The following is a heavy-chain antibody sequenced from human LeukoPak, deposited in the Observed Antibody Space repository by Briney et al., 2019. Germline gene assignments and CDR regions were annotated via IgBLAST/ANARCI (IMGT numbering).Heavy chain of an antibody. CDR2: IYYSGST. V-gene: IGHV4-61*01. CDR3: ARVRGWLQFRYYYYGMDV. J-gene: IGHJ6*02. Sequence: SETLSLTCTVSGGSVSSGSYYWSWIWQPPGKGLEWIGYIYYSGSTNYNPSLKSRVTISVDTSKNQFSLKLSSVTAADTAVYYCARVRGWLQFRYYYYGMDVWGQGTTVTVPS. D-gene: IGHD5-24*01. CDR1: GGSVSSGSYY.